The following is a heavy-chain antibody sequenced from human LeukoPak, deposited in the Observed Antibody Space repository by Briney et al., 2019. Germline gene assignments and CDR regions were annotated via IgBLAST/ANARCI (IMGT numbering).Heavy chain of an antibody. CDR1: GYTFTSYD. Sequence: ASVKVSCKASGYTFTSYDINWVRQATGHGLEWMGCMNPYSGNTGYAQTFQSRVTITRITSISTPYMELSSLRSEDTAVYYCARGLTAIFGLYYYMDVWGEGTTVTVSS. V-gene: IGHV1-8*03. CDR2: MNPYSGNT. J-gene: IGHJ6*03. D-gene: IGHD3/OR15-3a*01. CDR3: ARGLTAIFGLYYYMDV.